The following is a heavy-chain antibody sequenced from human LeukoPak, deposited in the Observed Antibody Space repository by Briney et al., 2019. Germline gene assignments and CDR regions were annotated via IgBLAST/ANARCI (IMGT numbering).Heavy chain of an antibody. V-gene: IGHV4-34*01. CDR3: ASTPHNYDGRAFDI. Sequence: SETLSLTCAVYGGSFSGYYWSWIRQPPGKGLEWIGEINHSGSTNYNPSLKSRVTISVDTSKNQFSLKLSSVTAADTAVYYCASTPHNYDGRAFDIWGQGTMVTVSS. CDR2: INHSGST. J-gene: IGHJ3*02. CDR1: GGSFSGYY. D-gene: IGHD3-3*01.